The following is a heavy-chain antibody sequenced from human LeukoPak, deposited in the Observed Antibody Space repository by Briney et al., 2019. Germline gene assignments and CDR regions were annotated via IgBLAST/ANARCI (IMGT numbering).Heavy chain of an antibody. CDR3: AKDSGSSGLSYFDY. J-gene: IGHJ4*02. CDR2: IYSGGST. D-gene: IGHD3-22*01. CDR1: GFTVGSNY. V-gene: IGHV3-53*05. Sequence: GGSLRLSCAASGFTVGSNYMSWVRQAPGKGLEWVSVIYSGGSTYYADSVKGRFTISRDNAKNSLYLQMNSLRAEDTALYYCAKDSGSSGLSYFDYWGQGTLVTVSS.